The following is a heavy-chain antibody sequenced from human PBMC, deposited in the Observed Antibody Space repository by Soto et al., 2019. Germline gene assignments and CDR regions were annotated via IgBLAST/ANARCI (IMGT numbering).Heavy chain of an antibody. CDR3: AKDKGGRYCSRTSCLYSFDY. J-gene: IGHJ4*02. Sequence: EVQLLESGGGLVQPGGSLRLSCTASGFTFSTYAMSWVRQAPGKGLEWVSPISDSGSTYYAASVKGRFTISRDNSKNTLYLEMNSLRAEDTAVYYCAKDKGGRYCSRTSCLYSFDYWGQGTLVTVSS. CDR1: GFTFSTYA. CDR2: ISDSGST. D-gene: IGHD2-2*01. V-gene: IGHV3-23*01.